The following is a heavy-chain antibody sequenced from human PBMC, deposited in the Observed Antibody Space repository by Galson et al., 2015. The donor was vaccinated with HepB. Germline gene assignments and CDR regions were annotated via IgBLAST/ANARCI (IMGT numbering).Heavy chain of an antibody. Sequence: SVKVSCKASGYTLTNHGISWVRQAPGQGLEWMGWISGRNGNANYAQKFQGRVTVTTDTSTNTAYMELRSLRSDDTAVYYCARDYASGWYPNYYYGMDVWGQGTTVTVSS. J-gene: IGHJ6*02. CDR3: ARDYASGWYPNYYYGMDV. V-gene: IGHV1-18*04. D-gene: IGHD6-19*01. CDR1: GYTLTNHG. CDR2: ISGRNGNA.